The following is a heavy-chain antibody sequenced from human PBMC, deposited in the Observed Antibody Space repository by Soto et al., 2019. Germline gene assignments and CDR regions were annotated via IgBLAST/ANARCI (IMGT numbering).Heavy chain of an antibody. CDR2: IVPLSEST. J-gene: IGHJ4*02. CDR3: AARLCTGPSLSAFDH. Sequence: QVQLLQSATEVKKSGSSVRVSCTASGLSFRTHVFNWVRQAPGQGLEWLGEIVPLSESTSYAPRFHGRVTITADESPATASLPLHTLQSDETACYYCAARLCTGPSLSAFDHWGQGTLVAVSS. V-gene: IGHV1-69*01. CDR1: GLSFRTHV. D-gene: IGHD2-21*01.